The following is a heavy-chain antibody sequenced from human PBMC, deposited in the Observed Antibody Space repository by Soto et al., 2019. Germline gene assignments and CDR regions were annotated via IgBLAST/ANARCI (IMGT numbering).Heavy chain of an antibody. CDR2: ISAYDGNT. V-gene: IGHV1-18*01. Sequence: ASVKVSCKASGYTFTSYGISWVRQAPGQGLEWMGWISAYDGNTNYAQKLQGRVTMTTDTSTSTAYMELRSLRSDDTAVYYCARDQWDDSGGNSNGFDIWGQGTMVTVSS. CDR3: ARDQWDDSGGNSNGFDI. CDR1: GYTFTSYG. D-gene: IGHD4-17*01. J-gene: IGHJ3*02.